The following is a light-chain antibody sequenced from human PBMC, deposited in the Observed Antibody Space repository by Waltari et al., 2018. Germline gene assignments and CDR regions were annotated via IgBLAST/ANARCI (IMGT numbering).Light chain of an antibody. Sequence: QSALTQPASVSGSLGQSLPISCTGTHSHIGASDYVSLYQPHPGKAPKLILFDVSHRPSGISNRFSGSKSGDTASLTISGLQPEDEADYYCSSYSYITTLQIFGTGTRLTV. J-gene: IGLJ1*01. CDR3: SSYSYITTLQI. V-gene: IGLV2-14*01. CDR1: HSHIGASDY. CDR2: DVS.